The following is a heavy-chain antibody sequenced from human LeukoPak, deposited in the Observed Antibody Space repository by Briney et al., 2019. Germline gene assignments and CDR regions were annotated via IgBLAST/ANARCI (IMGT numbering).Heavy chain of an antibody. D-gene: IGHD3-16*01. CDR2: ISYDGSDK. V-gene: IGHV3-30*18. CDR3: VKGKDLYGALDI. J-gene: IGHJ3*02. CDR1: GFTFSSHG. Sequence: PGGSLRLSCAASGFTFSSHGMHWVRQAPGKGLEWVAVISYDGSDKYYADSVKGRFTISRDNSKNTLFLQMDSLRVEDTAVYYCVKGKDLYGALDIWGQGTMVTVSS.